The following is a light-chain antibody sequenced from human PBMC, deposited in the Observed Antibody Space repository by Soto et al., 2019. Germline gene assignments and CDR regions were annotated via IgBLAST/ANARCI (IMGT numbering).Light chain of an antibody. Sequence: QSVLTQPPSASGSPGQSVTISCTGTSSDVGGYNYVSWYQQHPGKAPKLMIYEVSERPSGVPDRFSGSKSSNTASLTVSGLQAADEDDYYCSSYAGSNNSVFGTGTKVTVL. CDR2: EVS. CDR1: SSDVGGYNY. J-gene: IGLJ1*01. CDR3: SSYAGSNNSV. V-gene: IGLV2-8*01.